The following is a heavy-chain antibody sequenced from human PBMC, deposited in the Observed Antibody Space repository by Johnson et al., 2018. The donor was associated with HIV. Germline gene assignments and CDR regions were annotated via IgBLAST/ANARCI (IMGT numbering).Heavy chain of an antibody. J-gene: IGHJ3*02. CDR3: VRDAFDYRDASGRFGGAGFDI. Sequence: QVQLVESGGGLVKPGGSLRLSCAASGFSFSDYYMSWIRQAPGKGLEWVSYISSSGDTIYYADSVKGRFTISRDNAKNSLSLQMNSLRAEDTAVYYCVRDAFDYRDASGRFGGAGFDIWGQGTVITVSS. CDR2: ISSSGDTI. D-gene: IGHD3-16*01. V-gene: IGHV3-11*04. CDR1: GFSFSDYY.